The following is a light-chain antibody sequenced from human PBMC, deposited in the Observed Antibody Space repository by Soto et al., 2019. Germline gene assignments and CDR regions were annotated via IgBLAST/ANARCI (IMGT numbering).Light chain of an antibody. Sequence: EIVMTHSPATLSVSPVERATLSCSSSQAVSSNLAWYQQKPGQAPRLLIYAASTRAAGIPDRFSGSGSGTEFTLTISSLQSEDFAVYYCQQYNNWPWTFGQGTKVDIK. CDR1: QAVSSN. J-gene: IGKJ1*01. CDR3: QQYNNWPWT. V-gene: IGKV3-15*01. CDR2: AAS.